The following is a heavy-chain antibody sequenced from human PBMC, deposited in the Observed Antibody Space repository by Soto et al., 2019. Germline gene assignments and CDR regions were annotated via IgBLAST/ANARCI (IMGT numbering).Heavy chain of an antibody. CDR3: ARDEYYDFWSGTNYGMDV. Sequence: GASVKVSCTASGCTFSSYAISWVRQAPGQGLEWMGGIIPIFGTANYAQKFQGRVTITADESTSTAYMELSSLRSEDTAVYYCARDEYYDFWSGTNYGMDVWGQGTTVTVSS. V-gene: IGHV1-69*13. CDR2: IIPIFGTA. D-gene: IGHD3-3*01. CDR1: GCTFSSYA. J-gene: IGHJ6*02.